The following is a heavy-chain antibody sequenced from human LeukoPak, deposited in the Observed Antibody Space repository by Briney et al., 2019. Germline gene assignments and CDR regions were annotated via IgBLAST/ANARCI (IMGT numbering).Heavy chain of an antibody. V-gene: IGHV4-59*11. CDR3: ARSPDWYFDL. D-gene: IGHD1-14*01. CDR1: GFSFSSHT. CDR2: IFYIGST. J-gene: IGHJ2*01. Sequence: SGGSLRLSCAASGFSFSSHTMHWVRQAPGKGLEWIGYIFYIGSTNYNPSLKSRVTISVDTSKNQFSLKLSSVTAADTAVYYCARSPDWYFDLWGRGTLVTVSS.